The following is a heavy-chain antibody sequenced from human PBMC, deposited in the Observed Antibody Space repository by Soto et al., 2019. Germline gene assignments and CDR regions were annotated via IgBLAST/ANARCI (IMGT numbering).Heavy chain of an antibody. CDR1: GFTFSNYA. V-gene: IGHV3-23*01. D-gene: IGHD2-2*01. CDR3: AKVMSTVYYYYGVDV. J-gene: IGHJ6*02. Sequence: EVQLLESGGGLVQPGGSLRVSCAASGFTFSNYAMSWVRQAPGKGLEWVSAISGSGGSTYYADSVKGRFTISRDNSKNTLYLQMNSLRAEDTAVYYCAKVMSTVYYYYGVDVWGQGTTVTVSS. CDR2: ISGSGGST.